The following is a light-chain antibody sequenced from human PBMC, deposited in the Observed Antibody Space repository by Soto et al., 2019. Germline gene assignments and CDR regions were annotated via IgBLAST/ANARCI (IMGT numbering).Light chain of an antibody. CDR2: KND. V-gene: IGLV1-47*01. CDR1: SSNIGSNY. Sequence: LTQPPSASGTPGQRVTISCSGSSSNIGSNYVYWYQQLPGTAPKLLIYKNDQRPSGVPDRFSGSKSGTSASLAISGLRSEDEADYYCAAWDDSLSGPVFGGGTQLTVL. J-gene: IGLJ7*01. CDR3: AAWDDSLSGPV.